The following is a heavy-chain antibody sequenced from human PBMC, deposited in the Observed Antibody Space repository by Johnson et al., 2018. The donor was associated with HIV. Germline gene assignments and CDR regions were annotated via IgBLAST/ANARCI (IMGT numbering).Heavy chain of an antibody. J-gene: IGHJ3*02. Sequence: QVQLVESGGGLVKPGGSLRLSCAASGFTFSDYYMSWIRQAPGKGLEWVSYITSSGRTTYYADSVKGRFTISRDNAKNSLYLQMNSLRAEDTAVYYCAKVYCGGDCSFGGAAFNIWGQGTMVT. CDR2: ITSSGRTT. CDR1: GFTFSDYY. CDR3: AKVYCGGDCSFGGAAFNI. D-gene: IGHD2-21*02. V-gene: IGHV3-11*04.